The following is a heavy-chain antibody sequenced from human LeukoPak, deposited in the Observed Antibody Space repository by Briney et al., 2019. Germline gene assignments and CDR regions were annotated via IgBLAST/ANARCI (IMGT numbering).Heavy chain of an antibody. CDR3: ASLPQLSRDSYIADSFDI. D-gene: IGHD5-24*01. CDR1: GGSIRSYY. J-gene: IGHJ3*02. CDR2: IYYSGST. V-gene: IGHV4-59*01. Sequence: SETLSLTCTVSGGSIRSYYWSWIRQPPGKGLEWIGYIYYSGSTNYNPSLKSRVTISIDTSKNQFSLKLSSVTAADTAVYYCASLPQLSRDSYIADSFDIWGQGTMVTVSS.